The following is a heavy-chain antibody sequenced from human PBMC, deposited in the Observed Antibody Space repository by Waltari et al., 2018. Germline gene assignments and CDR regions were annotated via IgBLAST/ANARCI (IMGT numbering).Heavy chain of an antibody. Sequence: QVQLQESGPGLVKPSETLSLTCAVSGYSISRGYYWGWIRQPPGKGLEWIGSIYHSGSTYYNPSPKGRVTISVDTSKNQFSLKLSSVTAADTAVYYCARQQDIGATRYFDYWGQGTLVTVSS. CDR1: GYSISRGYY. D-gene: IGHD5-12*01. J-gene: IGHJ4*02. CDR3: ARQQDIGATRYFDY. CDR2: IYHSGST. V-gene: IGHV4-38-2*01.